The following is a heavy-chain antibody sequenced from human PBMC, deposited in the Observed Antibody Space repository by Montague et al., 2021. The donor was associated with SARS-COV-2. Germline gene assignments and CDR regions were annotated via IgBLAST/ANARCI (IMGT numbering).Heavy chain of an antibody. CDR1: GGSISSSSYY. J-gene: IGHJ4*02. Sequence: SETLSLTCTVSGGSISSSSYYWGWIRQPPGKGLVWFGCIYYSGSTYYNPSLKSPVSISVDTSKNQFSLKLSSVTAADTAVYYCARHPLRMITFGGVMGFDYWGQGTLVTVSS. CDR2: IYYSGST. V-gene: IGHV4-39*01. CDR3: ARHPLRMITFGGVMGFDY. D-gene: IGHD3-16*01.